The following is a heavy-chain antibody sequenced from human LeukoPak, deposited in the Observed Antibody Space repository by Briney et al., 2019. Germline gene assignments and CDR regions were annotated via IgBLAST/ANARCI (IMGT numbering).Heavy chain of an antibody. CDR3: AKDGSTYYYYYMDV. CDR2: IKQDGSEK. J-gene: IGHJ6*03. V-gene: IGHV3-7*01. D-gene: IGHD3-10*01. Sequence: GGSLRLSCAASGFTFSSYWMSWARQAPGKGLEWVANIKQDGSEKYYADSVKGRFTISRDNSTNTLYLQMIRLRAEDTALYYCAKDGSTYYYYYMDVWGKGTTVTISS. CDR1: GFTFSSYW.